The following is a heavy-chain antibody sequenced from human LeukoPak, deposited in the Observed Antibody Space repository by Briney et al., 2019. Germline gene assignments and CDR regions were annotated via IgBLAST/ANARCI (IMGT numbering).Heavy chain of an antibody. J-gene: IGHJ4*02. Sequence: PGGSLTLSCAASGFIFSSYWMSWVRQTPGKGLEWLANINPDGSEKYYVDSVKGRFTISRDNAKNSLYLQMNSLRAEDTAVYYCARIAAAGTMHFYYWGQGTLVTVSS. V-gene: IGHV3-7*04. CDR1: GFIFSSYW. D-gene: IGHD6-13*01. CDR2: INPDGSEK. CDR3: ARIAAAGTMHFYY.